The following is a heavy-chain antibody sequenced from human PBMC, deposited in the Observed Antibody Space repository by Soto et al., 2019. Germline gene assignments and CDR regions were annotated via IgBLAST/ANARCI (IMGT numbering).Heavy chain of an antibody. CDR2: IYPGDSDT. J-gene: IGHJ4*02. CDR3: ARLSYYDILTGYYGLHYFDY. V-gene: IGHV5-51*01. D-gene: IGHD3-9*01. Sequence: GESLKISCKGSGYSFTSYWIGWVRQMPGKGLEWMGIIYPGDSDTRYSPSFQGQVTISADKSISTAYLQWSSLKASDTAMYYCARLSYYDILTGYYGLHYFDYWGQGTLVTVSS. CDR1: GYSFTSYW.